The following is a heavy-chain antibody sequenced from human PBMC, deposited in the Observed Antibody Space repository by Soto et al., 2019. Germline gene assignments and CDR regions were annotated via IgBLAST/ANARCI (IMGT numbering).Heavy chain of an antibody. CDR2: VFSSVSA. CDR1: CVSVTSYT. Sequence: PSETLSLTCIGSCVSVTSYTWSWVRQPANKGLEWIGRVFSSVSATYSPSLKSRVRISMDTPENRISLKLESVTAAEAGVYYCPRDGMTTGDTWGPGTLVTVSS. D-gene: IGHD2-21*02. V-gene: IGHV4-4*07. J-gene: IGHJ4*02. CDR3: PRDGMTTGDT.